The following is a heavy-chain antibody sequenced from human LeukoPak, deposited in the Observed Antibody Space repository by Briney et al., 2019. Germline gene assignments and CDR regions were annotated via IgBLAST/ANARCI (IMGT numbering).Heavy chain of an antibody. J-gene: IGHJ5*02. V-gene: IGHV1-18*01. CDR2: ISAYNGNT. D-gene: IGHD3-3*01. CDR3: ARANRPLYYDFWSGYFNWFDP. CDR1: GYTFTSYG. Sequence: GASVKVSCKASGYTFTSYGISWVRQAPGQGLEWMGWISAYNGNTNYAQKLQGRVTMTTDTSTSTAYMELRSLRSDDTAVYYCARANRPLYYDFWSGYFNWFDPWGQGTLVTVSS.